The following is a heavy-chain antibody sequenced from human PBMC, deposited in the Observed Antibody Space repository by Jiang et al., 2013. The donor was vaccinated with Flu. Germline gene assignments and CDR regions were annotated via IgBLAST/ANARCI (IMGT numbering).Heavy chain of an antibody. CDR3: ARQGIVATIGSNWFDP. CDR1: GGSISSSSYY. Sequence: LLKPSETLSLTCTVSGGSISSSSYYWGWIRQPPGKGLEWIGSIYYSGSTYYNPSLKSRVTISVDTSKNQFSLKLSSVTAADTAVYYCARQGIVATIGSNWFDPWGQGTLVTVSS. J-gene: IGHJ5*02. D-gene: IGHD5-12*01. CDR2: IYYSGST. V-gene: IGHV4-39*01.